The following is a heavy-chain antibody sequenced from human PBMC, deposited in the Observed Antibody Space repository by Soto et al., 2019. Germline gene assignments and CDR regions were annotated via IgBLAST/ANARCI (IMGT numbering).Heavy chain of an antibody. CDR3: AKEPLGEPGYYYYYYGMDV. J-gene: IGHJ6*02. CDR2: ISGSGGST. V-gene: IGHV3-23*01. D-gene: IGHD3-10*01. Sequence: GGSLRLSCAASGFTFSSYAMSWVRQAPGKGLEWVSAISGSGGSTYYADSVKGRFTISRDNSKNTLYLQMNSLRAEDTAVYYCAKEPLGEPGYYYYYYGMDVWGQGTTVTVSS. CDR1: GFTFSSYA.